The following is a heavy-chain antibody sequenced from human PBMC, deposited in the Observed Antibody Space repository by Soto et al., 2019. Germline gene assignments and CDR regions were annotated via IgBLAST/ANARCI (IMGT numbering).Heavy chain of an antibody. Sequence: VQLLESGGGLIQPGGSLRLSCAASGFTFSYGIHWLRQAPGKGLEWVAYISYDSSNKFYGDSVKGRFTISRDNSKNTQFLQMNSLRAEDTAVYXXAKXXXGYCSGNTCDDYWGQGTLVAVSS. CDR1: GFTFSYG. CDR3: AKXXXGYCSGNTCDDY. CDR2: ISYDSSNK. V-gene: IGHV3-30*18. D-gene: IGHD2-15*01. J-gene: IGHJ4*02.